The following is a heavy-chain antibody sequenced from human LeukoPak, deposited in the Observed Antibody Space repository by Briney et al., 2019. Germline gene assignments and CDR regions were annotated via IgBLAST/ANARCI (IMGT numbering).Heavy chain of an antibody. Sequence: GGALRLSCVASGFTFSSSAMSWGRQAPGKGLEWVSTISGSGGSTYYADSVKGGFTISRDNSKNTLYLQKKSLRAEDRGVYYCAKFPNYYDSSGRSWGQGTLVTVSS. V-gene: IGHV3-23*01. CDR1: GFTFSSSA. CDR2: ISGSGGST. CDR3: AKFPNYYDSSGRS. D-gene: IGHD3-22*01. J-gene: IGHJ4*02.